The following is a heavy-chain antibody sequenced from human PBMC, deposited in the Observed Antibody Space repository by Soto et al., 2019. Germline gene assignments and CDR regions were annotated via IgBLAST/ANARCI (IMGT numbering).Heavy chain of an antibody. Sequence: SETLSLTCAVSGCSISSGGYSWSWIRQPPGKGLEWIGYIYHSGSTYYNPSLKSRVTISKNQFSLKLSSVTAADTAVYYCARVPDRWGQGTLVTVSS. CDR3: ARVPDR. CDR2: IYHSGST. D-gene: IGHD2-2*01. CDR1: GCSISSGGYS. V-gene: IGHV4-30-2*01. J-gene: IGHJ5*02.